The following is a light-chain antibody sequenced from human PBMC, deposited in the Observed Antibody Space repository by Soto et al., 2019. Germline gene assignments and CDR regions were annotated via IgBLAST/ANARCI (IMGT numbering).Light chain of an antibody. CDR3: QQSSDSPPWT. CDR1: QSISKY. CDR2: GAS. V-gene: IGKV1-39*01. Sequence: DIPMTQSPSALSASVGDRVTISCRASQSISKYLNWYQQKPGTAPRLLIYGASSVKTGVPPRFSGSGSGRDFTLTISSLRPEDSATYFCQQSSDSPPWTFGQGTKLEIK. J-gene: IGKJ1*01.